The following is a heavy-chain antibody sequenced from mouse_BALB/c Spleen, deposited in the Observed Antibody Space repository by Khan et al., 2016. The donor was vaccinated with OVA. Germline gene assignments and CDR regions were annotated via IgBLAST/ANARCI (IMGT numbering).Heavy chain of an antibody. CDR1: GYTFTSYT. J-gene: IGHJ3*01. CDR3: VRDGAYHRNDGWLAY. V-gene: IGHV1-4*01. D-gene: IGHD2-14*01. CDR2: INPSNGYT. Sequence: QVQLQQSGAELARPGASVKMSCKASGYTFTSYTIHWIKERPGQGLEWIGYINPSNGYTNYNQKFKDKATLTTDKSSTTAYLQLSNLTSDDTAVYNCVRDGAYHRNDGWLAYWGQGTLVTVSA.